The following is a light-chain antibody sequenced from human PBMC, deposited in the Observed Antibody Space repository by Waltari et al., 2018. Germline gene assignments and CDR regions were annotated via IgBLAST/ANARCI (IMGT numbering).Light chain of an antibody. CDR1: QSVIASY. CDR3: QQYGTSPFT. J-gene: IGKJ2*01. CDR2: GAS. Sequence: EIVLTQSPGTLPLSPGERASLSCRASQSVIASYLAWYHRKPGQAPRLLIYGASNRATDTPDRFSGSGSGTEFILTIARLEPEDFAVYYCQQYGTSPFTFGQGTKLEIK. V-gene: IGKV3-20*01.